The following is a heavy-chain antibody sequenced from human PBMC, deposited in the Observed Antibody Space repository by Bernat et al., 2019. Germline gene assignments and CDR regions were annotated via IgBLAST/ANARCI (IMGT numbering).Heavy chain of an antibody. CDR2: IYWDDDK. V-gene: IGHV2-5*02. D-gene: IGHD6-19*01. Sequence: QITLKEPVPTLVEPTQTLTLTCIFSGFSLSTNGEGVVWTRQSPGKAPEWLAVIYWDDDKRYSPSLRNRPTIIKDTSKNQVVLTMTNMDPVDTATYYCAHRQAGYMSGWNQWVLDYWGQGALVTVSS. J-gene: IGHJ4*02. CDR1: GFSLSTNGEG. CDR3: AHRQAGYMSGWNQWVLDY.